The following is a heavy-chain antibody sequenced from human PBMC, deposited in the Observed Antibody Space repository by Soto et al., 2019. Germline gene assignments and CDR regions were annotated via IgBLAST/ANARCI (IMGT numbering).Heavy chain of an antibody. CDR1: GFSLSTSGVG. J-gene: IGHJ5*02. D-gene: IGHD3-9*01. CDR3: AHWDDWLLSWGVSSERNNNWFDP. CDR2: IYWDDDK. Sequence: SGPTLVNPTQPLTLTCTFSGFSLSTSGVGVGWIRQPPGKALEWLALIYWDDDKRYSPSLKSRLTITKDTSKNQVVLTMTNMDPVDTATYYCAHWDDWLLSWGVSSERNNNWFDPWGQGTLVTVSS. V-gene: IGHV2-5*02.